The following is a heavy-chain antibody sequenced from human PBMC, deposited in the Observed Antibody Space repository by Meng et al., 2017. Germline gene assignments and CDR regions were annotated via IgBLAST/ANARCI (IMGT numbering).Heavy chain of an antibody. V-gene: IGHV1-18*01. D-gene: IGHD3-9*01. CDR1: GYTFTSYG. J-gene: IGHJ4*02. CDR2: ISAYNGNT. Sequence: ASVKVSCKASGYTFTSYGISWVRQAPGQGLEWMGWISAYNGNTNYAQKLQGRVTMTTDTSTSTAYMELRSLGSDDTAVYYCARDGLRYFGWSNSPFDYWGQGTLVTVSS. CDR3: ARDGLRYFGWSNSPFDY.